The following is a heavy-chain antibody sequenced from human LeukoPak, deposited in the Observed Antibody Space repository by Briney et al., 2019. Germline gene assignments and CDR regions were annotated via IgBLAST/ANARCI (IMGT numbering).Heavy chain of an antibody. CDR3: ARDTYYDILTGPSRLDV. CDR2: ISSSSGYI. CDR1: GFTFSSYS. V-gene: IGHV3-21*01. D-gene: IGHD3-9*01. J-gene: IGHJ6*04. Sequence: GGSLRLSCAASGFTFSSYSMNWVRQAPGKGLWWVSSISSSSGYIYYADSVKGRFTISRDNAKNSLYLQMNSLRAEDTAVYYCARDTYYDILTGPSRLDVWGKGTTVTVSS.